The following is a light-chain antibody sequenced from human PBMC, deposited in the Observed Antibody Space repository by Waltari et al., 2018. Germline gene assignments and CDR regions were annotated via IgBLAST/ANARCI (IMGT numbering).Light chain of an antibody. Sequence: DVVLTQSPLSLPVTLGQSASISCRSSQSLVHSNGNTYLNWFHQRTGQSPRRLIYLVSNRDSGVPARFSGSGSDTDFTLKINRVEAEDVGIYYCLQGTHWPPHTFGQGTKVEI. CDR2: LVS. J-gene: IGKJ2*01. V-gene: IGKV2-30*02. CDR3: LQGTHWPPHT. CDR1: QSLVHSNGNTY.